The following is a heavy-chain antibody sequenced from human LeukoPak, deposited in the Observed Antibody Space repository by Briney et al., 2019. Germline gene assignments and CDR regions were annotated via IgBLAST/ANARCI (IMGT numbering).Heavy chain of an antibody. CDR1: GFTFSSYW. D-gene: IGHD5-18*01. V-gene: IGHV4-38-2*01. J-gene: IGHJ5*02. Sequence: PGGSLRLSCAASGFTFSSYWMSWLRQPPGKGLEWIGSIYRNGTTYYKPSLKSRVTISVDMSKNQFSLRLTSVTAADTAVYYCARQGIQFIWFDPWGQGTLVTVSS. CDR3: ARQGIQFIWFDP. CDR2: IYRNGTT.